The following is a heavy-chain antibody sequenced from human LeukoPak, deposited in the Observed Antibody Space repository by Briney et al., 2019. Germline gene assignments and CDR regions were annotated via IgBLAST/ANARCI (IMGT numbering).Heavy chain of an antibody. Sequence: GGSLRLSCAASGFTFDDYGMSWVRQAPGKGLEWVSGINWNGGSTGYADSVKGRFTISRDNAKNSLYLQMNSLRAEDTALYYCAKAIDYYGSGSADYWGQGTLVTVSS. V-gene: IGHV3-20*04. CDR1: GFTFDDYG. D-gene: IGHD3-10*01. CDR3: AKAIDYYGSGSADY. J-gene: IGHJ4*02. CDR2: INWNGGST.